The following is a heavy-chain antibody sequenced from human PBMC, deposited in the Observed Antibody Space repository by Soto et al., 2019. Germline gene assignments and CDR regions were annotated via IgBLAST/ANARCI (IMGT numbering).Heavy chain of an antibody. CDR1: GFSVSSYS. CDR2: VSVGGDRK. V-gene: IGHV3-23*01. D-gene: IGHD3-16*01. J-gene: IGHJ4*02. CDR3: SRWDGYGDY. Sequence: DVQLLQSGGGLVQPGGSLRVSCAASGFSVSSYSMTWVRQAPGKGLEYVSGVSVGGDRKFYAASVKGRFTVSRDNSKHILYLQMDSLRVDDTAIYYCSRWDGYGDYWGQGTLVTVSS.